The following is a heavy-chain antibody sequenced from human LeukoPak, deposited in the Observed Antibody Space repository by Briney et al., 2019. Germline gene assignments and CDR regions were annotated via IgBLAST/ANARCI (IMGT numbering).Heavy chain of an antibody. CDR1: GYTFTGYY. Sequence: ASVKVSCKASGYTFTGYYMHWVRQAPGQGLEWMGWINPNSGGTNYAQKFQGRVTMTRDTSISTAYMELSRLRSDDTAVYYCAHYDFWSGYYTGFDYWGQGTLVTVSS. J-gene: IGHJ4*02. D-gene: IGHD3-3*01. CDR3: AHYDFWSGYYTGFDY. CDR2: INPNSGGT. V-gene: IGHV1-2*02.